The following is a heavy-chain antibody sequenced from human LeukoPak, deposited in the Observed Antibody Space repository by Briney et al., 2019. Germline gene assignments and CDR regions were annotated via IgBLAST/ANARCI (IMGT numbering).Heavy chain of an antibody. Sequence: PGRSLRLSCAASGFNFSSYAFHWVRQAPGKGLDWVAVISADGTSQKYADSVKGRFTISRDDSKNTLYLQMNSLSAEDTAVYYCARRHYYGSGNYKGNGMDVWGQGTTVTVSS. J-gene: IGHJ6*02. D-gene: IGHD3-10*01. CDR2: ISADGTSQ. V-gene: IGHV3-30*04. CDR1: GFNFSSYA. CDR3: ARRHYYGSGNYKGNGMDV.